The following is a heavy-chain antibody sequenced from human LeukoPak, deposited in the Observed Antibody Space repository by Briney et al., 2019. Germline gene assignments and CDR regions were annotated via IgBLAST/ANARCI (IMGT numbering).Heavy chain of an antibody. CDR2: INPNSGGT. V-gene: IGHV1-2*06. Sequence: ASVKVSCKAAGYTFTGYYMFWVRQAPGQGLEWMGRINPNSGGTNYAQKFQGRVTMTRDTSISTAYMELSRLRSDDTAMYYCTVWFGELTHWGQGTLVTVSS. CDR1: GYTFTGYY. J-gene: IGHJ4*02. CDR3: TVWFGELTH. D-gene: IGHD3-10*01.